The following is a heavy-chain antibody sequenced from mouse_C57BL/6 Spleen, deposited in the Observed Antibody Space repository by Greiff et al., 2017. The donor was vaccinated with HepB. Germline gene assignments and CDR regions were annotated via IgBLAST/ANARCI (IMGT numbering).Heavy chain of an antibody. CDR3: ARRGYYYGSSYVNYAMDY. CDR2: IYPGSGST. CDR1: GYTFTSYW. Sequence: QVQLKQSGAELVKPGASVKMSCKASGYTFTSYWITWVKQRPGQGLEWIGDIYPGSGSTNYNEKFKSKATLTVDTSSSTAYMQLSSLTSEDSAVYYCARRGYYYGSSYVNYAMDYWGQGTSVTVSS. J-gene: IGHJ4*01. D-gene: IGHD1-1*01. V-gene: IGHV1-55*01.